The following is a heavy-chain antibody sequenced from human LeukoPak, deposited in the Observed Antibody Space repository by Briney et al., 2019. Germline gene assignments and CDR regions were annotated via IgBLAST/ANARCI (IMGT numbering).Heavy chain of an antibody. V-gene: IGHV4-34*01. Sequence: SETLSLTCAVYGGSFSGYYWSWIRQPPGKGLEWIGEINHSGSTNYNPSLKSRVTISVDTSKNQFSLKLSSVTAADTAVYYCAASYYDSSGYYYPFGYWGQGTLVTVSS. CDR2: INHSGST. CDR3: AASYYDSSGYYYPFGY. J-gene: IGHJ4*02. CDR1: GGSFSGYY. D-gene: IGHD3-22*01.